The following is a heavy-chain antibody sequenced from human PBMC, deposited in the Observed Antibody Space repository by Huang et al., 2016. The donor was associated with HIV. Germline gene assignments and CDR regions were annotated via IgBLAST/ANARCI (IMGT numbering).Heavy chain of an antibody. CDR3: ARATYRDFEYSFDF. CDR2: IYATGST. Sequence: QVQLQESGPGLVKPSQTLSLICSVSGDSFTSSMNYYWTWVRQPAGQGLEYVGLIYATGSTYYNPSLKTRVSISLDTSKNQCSLRLTSMTAADTAVYYCARATYRDFEYSFDFWGQGILVTVSS. J-gene: IGHJ4*02. V-gene: IGHV4-61*09. CDR1: GDSFTSSMNYY. D-gene: IGHD2-21*01.